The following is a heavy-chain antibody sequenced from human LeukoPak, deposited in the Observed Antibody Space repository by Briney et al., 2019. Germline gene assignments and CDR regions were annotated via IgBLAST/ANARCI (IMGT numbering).Heavy chain of an antibody. CDR2: IYYSGST. CDR3: ARQRLDTAMVTRNYFDY. V-gene: IGHV4-39*01. D-gene: IGHD5-18*01. Sequence: SETLSLTCTVSGGSISSSSYYWGWIRQPPGKGLEWIGSIYYSGSTYHNPSLKSRVTISVDTSKNQFSLKLSSVTAADTAVYYCARQRLDTAMVTRNYFDYWGQGTLVTVSS. CDR1: GGSISSSSYY. J-gene: IGHJ4*02.